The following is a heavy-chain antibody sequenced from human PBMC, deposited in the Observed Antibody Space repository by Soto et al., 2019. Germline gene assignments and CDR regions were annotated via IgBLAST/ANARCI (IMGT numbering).Heavy chain of an antibody. Sequence: SETLSLTCAVSGYSISSGYYWGWIRQPPGKGLEWIGNIYHSGSAYSNPSLKSRVTISLDTSTNQFSLRLSSVTAADTAVYYCARGMAVAGRAFDSWGQGTLVTVSS. CDR3: ARGMAVAGRAFDS. D-gene: IGHD6-19*01. J-gene: IGHJ4*02. CDR2: IYHSGSA. V-gene: IGHV4-38-2*01. CDR1: GYSISSGYY.